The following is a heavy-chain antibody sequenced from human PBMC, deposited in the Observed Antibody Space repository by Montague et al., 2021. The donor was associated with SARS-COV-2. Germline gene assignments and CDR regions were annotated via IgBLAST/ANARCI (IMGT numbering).Heavy chain of an antibody. J-gene: IGHJ4*02. D-gene: IGHD6-13*01. Sequence: PALVKPTQTLTLTCTHSGLPLSTSGLCVGWIRQPPGKALEWLALTDWGDDKYYSPSLKTRLSTSKDTSKNQVVLTMANMEPVDTATYYCARIPNDSWYVSYFDYWGQGILVTVSS. V-gene: IGHV2-70*01. CDR2: TDWGDDK. CDR3: ARIPNDSWYVSYFDY. CDR1: GLPLSTSGLC.